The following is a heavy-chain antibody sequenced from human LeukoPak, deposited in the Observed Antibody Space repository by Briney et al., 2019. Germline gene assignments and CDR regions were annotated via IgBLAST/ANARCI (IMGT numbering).Heavy chain of an antibody. CDR3: ARDDMRGTVSASLRIDY. V-gene: IGHV3-33*08. CDR2: IWYDGSNK. CDR1: GFTFSSYW. D-gene: IGHD4-11*01. J-gene: IGHJ4*02. Sequence: GGSLRLSCAASGFTFSSYWMHWVRQAPGKGLEWVAVIWYDGSNKYYADSVKGRFTISRDNSKNTLYLQMNSLRAEDTAVYYCARDDMRGTVSASLRIDYWGQGTLVTVSS.